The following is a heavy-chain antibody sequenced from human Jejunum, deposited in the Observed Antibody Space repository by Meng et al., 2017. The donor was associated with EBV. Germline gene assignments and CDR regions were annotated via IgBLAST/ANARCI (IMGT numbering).Heavy chain of an antibody. CDR2: MHPSGST. CDR1: GDSTSSSHW. J-gene: IGHJ4*02. CDR3: AKSNDYSLNS. D-gene: IGHD4-11*01. Sequence: HVQLQGWGPGLVKPSGTLSPTCAVSGDSTSSSHWWSWVRQPPGKGLEWIGEMHPSGSTNYNPSLKSRVTISVDNSKNQFSLKLTSVTAADTAVYYCAKSNDYSLNSWGQGTLVTVSS. V-gene: IGHV4-4*02.